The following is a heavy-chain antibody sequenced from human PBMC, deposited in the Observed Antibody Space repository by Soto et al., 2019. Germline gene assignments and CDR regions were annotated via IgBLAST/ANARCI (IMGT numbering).Heavy chain of an antibody. CDR3: ARGHLVAGINFDY. CDR2: INHSGST. V-gene: IGHV4-34*01. Sequence: SETLSLTCAVYGGSFSGYYWSWIRQPPGKGLEWIGEINHSGSTNYNPSLKSRVTISVDTSKNQFSLKLSSVTAADTAMYYCARGHLVAGINFDYWGQGTLVTVSS. CDR1: GGSFSGYY. D-gene: IGHD6-19*01. J-gene: IGHJ4*02.